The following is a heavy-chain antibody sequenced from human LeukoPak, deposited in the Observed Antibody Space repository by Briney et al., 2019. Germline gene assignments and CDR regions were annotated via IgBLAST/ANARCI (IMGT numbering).Heavy chain of an antibody. Sequence: SETLSLTCTVSGYSISSGYYWGWIRQPPGKGLEWIGSIYHSGSTNYNPSLKSRVTISVDTSKNQFSLKLSSVTAADTAVYYCARGGVDWFDPWGQGTLVTVSS. CDR3: ARGGVDWFDP. J-gene: IGHJ5*02. D-gene: IGHD2-15*01. CDR1: GYSISSGYY. CDR2: IYHSGST. V-gene: IGHV4-38-2*02.